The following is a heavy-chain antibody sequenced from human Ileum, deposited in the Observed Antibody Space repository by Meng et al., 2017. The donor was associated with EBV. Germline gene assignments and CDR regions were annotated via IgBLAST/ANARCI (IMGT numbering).Heavy chain of an antibody. J-gene: IGHJ4*02. CDR3: AGDPHSGSPH. V-gene: IGHV4-61*01. D-gene: IGHD1-26*01. CDR2: MSYSGST. Sequence: VKHAATPSITSTVPGGSVTTSHSFWSWIRQPPGKGLCWIGYMSYSGSTNYSPPLESRVTISVDTSKNQFSLKLSSVTAADTAVYYCAGDPHSGSPHWGQGTLVTVSS. CDR1: GGSVTTSHSF.